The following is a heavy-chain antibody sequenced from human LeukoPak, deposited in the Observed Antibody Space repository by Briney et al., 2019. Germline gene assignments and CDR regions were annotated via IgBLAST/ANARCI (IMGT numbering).Heavy chain of an antibody. D-gene: IGHD4-11*01. CDR1: GGSFSGYY. Sequence: SETLSLTCAVYGGSFSGYYWSWIRQPPGKGLEWIGEINHSGSTNYNPSLKSRVPISVDTSKNQFSLKLSSVTAADTAVYYCARDSNYEPGGFDYWGQGTLVTVSS. CDR3: ARDSNYEPGGFDY. V-gene: IGHV4-34*01. CDR2: INHSGST. J-gene: IGHJ4*02.